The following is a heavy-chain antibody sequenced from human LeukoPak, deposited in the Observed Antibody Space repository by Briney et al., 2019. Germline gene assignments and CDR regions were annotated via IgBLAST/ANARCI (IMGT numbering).Heavy chain of an antibody. CDR1: GFTFSSYW. CDR3: ARETPRRGETRDGYR. D-gene: IGHD5-24*01. V-gene: IGHV3-7*01. CDR2: IKQDGSEK. Sequence: GGSLRLSCAASGFTFSSYWMSWVRQAPGKGLEWVANIKQDGSEKYYVDSVKGRFTISRDNPKNLLFLQINSLRVEDAAVYYCARETPRRGETRDGYRWGQGTVVTVSS. J-gene: IGHJ4*02.